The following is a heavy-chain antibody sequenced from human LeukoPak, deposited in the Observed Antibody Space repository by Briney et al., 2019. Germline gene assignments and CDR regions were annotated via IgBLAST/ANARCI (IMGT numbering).Heavy chain of an antibody. D-gene: IGHD3-10*01. CDR2: IYYSGST. Sequence: SETLSLTCTVSGGSISSYYWSWVRQPPGKGLEWIGYIYYSGSTNYNPSLKSRVTISVDTSKNQFSLKLSSVTSADTAVYYCVGGITMVRGAIGPPDYWGQGTLVTVSS. V-gene: IGHV4-59*01. J-gene: IGHJ4*02. CDR1: GGSISSYY. CDR3: VGGITMVRGAIGPPDY.